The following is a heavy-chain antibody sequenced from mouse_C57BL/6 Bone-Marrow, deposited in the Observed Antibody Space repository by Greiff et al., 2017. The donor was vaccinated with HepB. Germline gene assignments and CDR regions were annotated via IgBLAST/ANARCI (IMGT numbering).Heavy chain of an antibody. CDR3: AREGAANAYYYDSSYWYFDV. Sequence: QVQLQQSGAELVKPGASVKLSCKASGYTFTSYWMHWVKQRPGQGLEWIGMIHPKSGSTNYNEKFKSKATLTVDKSSSTAYMQLSSLTSESTAVYYYAREGAANAYYYDSSYWYFDVWGTGTTVTVSS. D-gene: IGHD1-1*01. CDR1: GYTFTSYW. V-gene: IGHV1-64*01. CDR2: IHPKSGST. J-gene: IGHJ1*03.